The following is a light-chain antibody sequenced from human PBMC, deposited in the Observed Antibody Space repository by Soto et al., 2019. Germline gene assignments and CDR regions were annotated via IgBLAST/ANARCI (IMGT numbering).Light chain of an antibody. Sequence: IVLTQSPGTLSLSPGERATLSCRASQSVSSSDLAWYQQKPGQAPRLLIDSASSRATGIPDRFSGSGSGTDFTLTISRLEPEDYAVYYCQQYDTFGQGTKLEIK. J-gene: IGKJ2*01. CDR1: QSVSSSD. CDR3: QQYDT. CDR2: SAS. V-gene: IGKV3-20*01.